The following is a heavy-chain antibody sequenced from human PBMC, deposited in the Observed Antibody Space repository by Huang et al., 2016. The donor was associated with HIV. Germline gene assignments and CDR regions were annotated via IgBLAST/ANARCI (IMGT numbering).Heavy chain of an antibody. Sequence: VQLIQSGAEVKRPGASVRVTCKLSRYNLADMAIHCVRQAPGKGLEWLGGGDPEEAETSYAQKLQDRVTMTEDTSSNTAYMELRSLTSDDTAVYYCAGDWAHYDSSASYRPFDYWGQGTLVTVSS. D-gene: IGHD3-22*01. V-gene: IGHV1-24*01. CDR2: GDPEEAET. CDR1: RYNLADMA. J-gene: IGHJ4*02. CDR3: AGDWAHYDSSASYRPFDY.